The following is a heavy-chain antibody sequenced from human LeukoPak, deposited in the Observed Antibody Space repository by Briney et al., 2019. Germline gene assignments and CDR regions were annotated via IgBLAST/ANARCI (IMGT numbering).Heavy chain of an antibody. CDR3: ARSCDFWSGPPFDP. V-gene: IGHV1-2*02. J-gene: IGHJ5*02. CDR2: INPNSGGT. D-gene: IGHD3-3*01. Sequence: ASVKVSCKASGYTFTGHYMHWVRQAPGQGLEWMGWINPNSGGTKYAQKFQGRVTLTRDTSISTAYMELSRLRCDDTAVYYCARSCDFWSGPPFDPWGQGTLVTVSS. CDR1: GYTFTGHY.